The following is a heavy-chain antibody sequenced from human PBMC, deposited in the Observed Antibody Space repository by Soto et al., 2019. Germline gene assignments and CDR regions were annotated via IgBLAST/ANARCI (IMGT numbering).Heavy chain of an antibody. V-gene: IGHV4-59*08. Sequence: QVQLQESGPGLVKPSETLSLTCTVSGGSISSYYWSWIRQPPGKGLEWIGYIYYSVSTNYNPSLKSRVTISVDTSKNQFSLKLSSVTAADTAVYYCARLVYCSSTSCYARSRAEGVWDYYGMDVWGQGTTVTVSS. CDR1: GGSISSYY. CDR3: ARLVYCSSTSCYARSRAEGVWDYYGMDV. J-gene: IGHJ6*02. CDR2: IYYSVST. D-gene: IGHD2-2*01.